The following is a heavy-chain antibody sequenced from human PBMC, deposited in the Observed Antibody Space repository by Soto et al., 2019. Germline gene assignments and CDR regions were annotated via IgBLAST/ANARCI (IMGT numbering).Heavy chain of an antibody. J-gene: IGHJ4*01. Sequence: SETLSLTCTVSAGSSSNYYWSWIRQPPGKGLEWIGYIYYSGNTKYNPSLKTRVTISVDTSKNQFSLKLNSVTAADTAVFYCARHGLGELSDFDFWGHGTLVTVSS. V-gene: IGHV4-59*08. CDR1: AGSSSNYY. CDR2: IYYSGNT. CDR3: ARHGLGELSDFDF. D-gene: IGHD3-16*02.